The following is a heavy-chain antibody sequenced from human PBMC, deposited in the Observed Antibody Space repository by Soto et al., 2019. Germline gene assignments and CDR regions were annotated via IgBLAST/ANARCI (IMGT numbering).Heavy chain of an antibody. J-gene: IGHJ4*02. Sequence: QVHLVQSGAEVKKPGASVKVSCKASGYTFSSYGISWVRQAPGQGLEWMGWISAANGDTNSAPKFQGRVTMTTDTSTSTDYMELRSLRSDDTALYYCATDYRAACGGSCYYFDYWGQGTLVTVSA. V-gene: IGHV1-18*01. CDR3: ATDYRAACGGSCYYFDY. D-gene: IGHD2-15*01. CDR2: ISAANGDT. CDR1: GYTFSSYG.